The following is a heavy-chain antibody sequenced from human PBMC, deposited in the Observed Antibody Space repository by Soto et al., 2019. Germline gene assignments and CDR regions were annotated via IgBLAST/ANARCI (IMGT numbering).Heavy chain of an antibody. Sequence: GPTLVNHTQTLTLTCTFSAFSLSTGGVGVGWIRQPPGKALEWLALIYWDDDKRYSPSLRSRLTITKDTSKNQVVLTMTNMDPVDTATYYCIQSRCGGDCLQSYASYYYYGMDVWGQGTTVTVSS. D-gene: IGHD2-21*02. CDR3: IQSRCGGDCLQSYASYYYYGMDV. J-gene: IGHJ6*02. V-gene: IGHV2-5*02. CDR2: IYWDDDK. CDR1: AFSLSTGGVG.